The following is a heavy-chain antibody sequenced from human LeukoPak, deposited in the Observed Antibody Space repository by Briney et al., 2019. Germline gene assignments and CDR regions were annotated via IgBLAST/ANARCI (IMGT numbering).Heavy chain of an antibody. CDR1: GCSINYYY. J-gene: IGHJ5*02. D-gene: IGHD5-18*01. CDR3: ARGLIQLQKTVWNWFDP. V-gene: IGHV4-59*01. Sequence: SETLSLTCTVSGCSINYYYWMWIRQLPGKGLEWIGYIYYSGGTHYNHSLKSRVTMLVDPSNNHFSLKLTAVTAADTPVFYCARGLIQLQKTVWNWFDPWGQGTLATVSS. CDR2: IYYSGGT.